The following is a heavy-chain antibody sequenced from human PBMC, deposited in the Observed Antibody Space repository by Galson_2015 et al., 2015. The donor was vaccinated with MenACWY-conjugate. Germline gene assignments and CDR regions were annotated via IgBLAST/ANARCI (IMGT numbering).Heavy chain of an antibody. Sequence: SLRLSCAASGFTFSNYWMTWVRQAPGKGLEWLTKIKEDGTDKYYVDSVRGRFTISRDNAKNSLYLQMNSLRDDDTAVYYCAKVRVGELLWSSRGSMDVWGQGTTVTVSS. V-gene: IGHV3-7*03. D-gene: IGHD3-10*01. CDR1: GFTFSNYW. J-gene: IGHJ6*02. CDR3: AKVRVGELLWSSRGSMDV. CDR2: IKEDGTDK.